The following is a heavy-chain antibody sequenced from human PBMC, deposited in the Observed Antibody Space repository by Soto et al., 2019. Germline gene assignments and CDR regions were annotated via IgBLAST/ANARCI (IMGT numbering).Heavy chain of an antibody. V-gene: IGHV1-69*01. CDR1: GGTFSSYA. CDR3: ARERGDYGGNPVLDY. J-gene: IGHJ4*02. CDR2: IIPIFGTA. D-gene: IGHD4-17*01. Sequence: QVQLVQSGAEVKKPGSSVKVSCKASGGTFSSYAISWVRQAPGQGLEWMGGIIPIFGTANYAQKFQGRVTMTVDESTSTAYMELSSLRAKDTAVYYCARERGDYGGNPVLDYWGQGTLVTVSS.